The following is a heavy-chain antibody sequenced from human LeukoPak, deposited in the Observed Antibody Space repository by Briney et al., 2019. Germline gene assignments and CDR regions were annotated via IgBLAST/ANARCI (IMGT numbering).Heavy chain of an antibody. D-gene: IGHD5-12*01. V-gene: IGHV4-59*01. CDR1: GGSINGFY. Sequence: SETLSLTCTVSGGSINGFYWSWMRQRRWKGLERSGHIYCTGSTTYNASLKNRLTISLDTSNNQCSLKRNSVTAADTAVYFCARDPGVGYDYRWFDPWGQGTLVTVSS. CDR3: ARDPGVGYDYRWFDP. CDR2: IYCTGST. J-gene: IGHJ5*02.